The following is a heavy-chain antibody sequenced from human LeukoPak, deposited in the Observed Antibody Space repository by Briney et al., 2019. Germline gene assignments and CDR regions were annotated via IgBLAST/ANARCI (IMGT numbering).Heavy chain of an antibody. D-gene: IGHD3-22*01. CDR3: ALGGWYYDSSGYYWYFQH. Sequence: ASVKVSCKASGYTFTSYGISWVRQAPGQGLEWMGWISAYNGNTNYAQKLQGRVTMTTDTSTSTAYMELRSLRSDDTAVYYCALGGWYYDSSGYYWYFQHWGQGTLVTVSS. CDR2: ISAYNGNT. J-gene: IGHJ1*01. V-gene: IGHV1-18*01. CDR1: GYTFTSYG.